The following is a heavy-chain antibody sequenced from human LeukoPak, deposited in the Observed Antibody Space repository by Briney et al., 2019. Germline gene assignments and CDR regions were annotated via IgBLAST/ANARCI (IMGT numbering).Heavy chain of an antibody. D-gene: IGHD3-16*01. J-gene: IGHJ4*02. CDR2: ISSSGGTT. CDR1: GFTLSGYA. CDR3: AKDLKAVLFAYFDY. V-gene: IGHV3-23*01. Sequence: GGSLRLSCAASGFTLSGYAMSWVRQAPGKGLDWVSGISSSGGTTYYADSVKGRFTMSRDNSNNTLYLQMNSLRAEDTAVYYCAKDLKAVLFAYFDYWGQGTLVTVSS.